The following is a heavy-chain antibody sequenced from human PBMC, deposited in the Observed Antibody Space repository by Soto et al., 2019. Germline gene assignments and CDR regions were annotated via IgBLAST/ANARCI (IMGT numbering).Heavy chain of an antibody. CDR2: ISGSGGST. J-gene: IGHJ4*02. D-gene: IGHD6-6*01. V-gene: IGHV3-23*01. CDR1: GFTFSSYA. Sequence: EVQLLESGGGLVQPGGSLRLSCAASGFTFSSYAMSWVRQAPGKGLEWVSGISGSGGSTYYADSVKGRFTISRDNSKNTLYLQMNSLRAEDTAVYYCAKEKEYSSSSTTGGYFDYWGQGTLVTVSS. CDR3: AKEKEYSSSSTTGGYFDY.